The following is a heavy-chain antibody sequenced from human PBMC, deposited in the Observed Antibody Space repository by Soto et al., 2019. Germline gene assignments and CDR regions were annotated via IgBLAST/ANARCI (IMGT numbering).Heavy chain of an antibody. CDR3: ARAATGSYHSAY. CDR2: IAPHSGRT. V-gene: IGHV1-18*04. CDR1: AYAFTSYG. J-gene: IGHJ4*01. D-gene: IGHD3-10*01. Sequence: QVQLVQSGPEVKNPGASVRVSCVASAYAFTSYGVNWVRQAPGQGLEWMGWIAPHSGRTTYLPKFQGRVTMTADVSTNTAYIDLRSLKSDDTGIYFCARAATGSYHSAYWGHGTVVTVSS.